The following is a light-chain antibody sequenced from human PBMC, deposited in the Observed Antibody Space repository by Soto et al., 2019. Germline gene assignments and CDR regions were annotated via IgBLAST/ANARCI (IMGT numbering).Light chain of an antibody. CDR2: AAS. Sequence: DIQMTQSPSSLSASVGDRVTITCRASQSISSYLNWYQQKPGKAPKPLIYAASSLQSGVLSRFSGTRSDTVFTLTISSLQPEDFATYYCQQSYSTPSTFGPGTKVDIK. CDR3: QQSYSTPST. J-gene: IGKJ3*01. V-gene: IGKV1-39*01. CDR1: QSISSY.